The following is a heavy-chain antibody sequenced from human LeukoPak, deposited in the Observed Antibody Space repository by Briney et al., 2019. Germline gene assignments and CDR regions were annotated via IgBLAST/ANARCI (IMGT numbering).Heavy chain of an antibody. Sequence: ASVKVSCKAAGYTFTGYYMHWVRQAPGQGLEWMGWINPNSGGTNYAQKFQGRVTMTRDTSISTAYMELSRLRSDDTAVYYCARGGFTIDFLYYYYMDVWGKGTTVTVSS. CDR2: INPNSGGT. J-gene: IGHJ6*03. V-gene: IGHV1-2*02. D-gene: IGHD3-3*01. CDR3: ARGGFTIDFLYYYYMDV. CDR1: GYTFTGYY.